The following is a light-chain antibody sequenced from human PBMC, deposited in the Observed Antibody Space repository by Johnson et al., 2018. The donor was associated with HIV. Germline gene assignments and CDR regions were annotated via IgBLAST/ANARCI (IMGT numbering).Light chain of an antibody. CDR2: ENN. J-gene: IGLJ1*01. CDR1: SSNIGNNY. Sequence: QSVLTQPPSVSAAPGQKVTISCSGSSSNIGNNYVSWYQQLPGTAPKLLIYENNMRPSGIPERFSGSKSGTSATLGIAGLPTGDEADNYCGTWDTSHSTGAVFGTGTKGAVL. CDR3: GTWDTSHSTGAV. V-gene: IGLV1-51*02.